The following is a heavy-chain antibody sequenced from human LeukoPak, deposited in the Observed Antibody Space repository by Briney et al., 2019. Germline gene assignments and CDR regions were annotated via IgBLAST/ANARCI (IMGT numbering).Heavy chain of an antibody. CDR3: AKGQKWELPLDF. D-gene: IGHD1-26*01. CDR2: ISDSGRST. J-gene: IGHJ4*02. V-gene: IGHV3-23*01. Sequence: GGSLRLSCAASGFTFSSYAMTWVRQAPGKGLEWVSAISDSGRSTYYADSVKGRFTISRDISKSTLYLQMNSLRAEDTAVYYCAKGQKWELPLDFWGQGTLVTVSS. CDR1: GFTFSSYA.